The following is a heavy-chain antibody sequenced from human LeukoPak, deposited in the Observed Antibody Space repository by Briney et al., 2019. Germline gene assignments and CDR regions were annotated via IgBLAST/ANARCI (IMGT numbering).Heavy chain of an antibody. D-gene: IGHD3-9*01. Sequence: GGSLRLSCAASGFTFSSYAMSWVRQAPGKGLEWVSAISGSGGSTYYADSVKGRFTISRDNSKNTLNLQMNSLRAEDTAVYYCAKELRYHDILTGPTMGYWGQGTLVTVSS. V-gene: IGHV3-23*01. CDR3: AKELRYHDILTGPTMGY. J-gene: IGHJ4*02. CDR2: ISGSGGST. CDR1: GFTFSSYA.